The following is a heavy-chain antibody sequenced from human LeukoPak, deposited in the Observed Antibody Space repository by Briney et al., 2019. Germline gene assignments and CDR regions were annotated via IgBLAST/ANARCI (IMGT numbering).Heavy chain of an antibody. V-gene: IGHV1-18*03. Sequence: GASVKVSCKASGYTFTSYGITWVRQAPGLGLEWMGWINPYNDYTNYAQKLQGRVTMTTDTSTSTAYMELRSLRSDDMAVYYCARAQTTPDFWGQGTLVTVSS. D-gene: IGHD4-17*01. CDR3: ARAQTTPDF. J-gene: IGHJ4*02. CDR1: GYTFTSYG. CDR2: INPYNDYT.